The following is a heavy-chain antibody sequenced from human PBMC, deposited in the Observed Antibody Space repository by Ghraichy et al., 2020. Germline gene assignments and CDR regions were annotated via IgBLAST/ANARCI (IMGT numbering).Heavy chain of an antibody. CDR1: GGTFSSYA. D-gene: IGHD6-13*01. CDR3: ARETQRQQLVLFNAFDI. Sequence: SVKVSCKASGGTFSSYAISWVRQAPGQGLEWMGGIIPIFGTANYAQKFQGRVTITADESTSTAYMELSSLRSEDTAVYYCARETQRQQLVLFNAFDIWGQGTMVTVSS. CDR2: IIPIFGTA. J-gene: IGHJ3*02. V-gene: IGHV1-69*13.